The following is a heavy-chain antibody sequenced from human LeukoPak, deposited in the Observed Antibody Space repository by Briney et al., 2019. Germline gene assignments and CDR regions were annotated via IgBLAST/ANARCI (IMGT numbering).Heavy chain of an antibody. CDR3: ARLWGGLTMSRFLDS. CDR1: GFTFSSYS. Sequence: GGSLRLSCAASGFTFSSYSMNWVRQAPGKGLEWVSYISSSSSTIYYADSVKGRFTISRDNTEKSLYLQMNSLRADDSAVYFCARLWGGLTMSRFLDSWGQGTPVTVSS. J-gene: IGHJ1*01. CDR2: ISSSSSTI. D-gene: IGHD3-16*01. V-gene: IGHV3-48*04.